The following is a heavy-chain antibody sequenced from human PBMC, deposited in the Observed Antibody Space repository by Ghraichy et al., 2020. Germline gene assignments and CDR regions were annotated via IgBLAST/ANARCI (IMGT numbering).Heavy chain of an antibody. D-gene: IGHD2-15*01. CDR1: GGSVSSGIYY. J-gene: IGHJ5*02. V-gene: IGHV4-61*01. CDR2: IYYSVST. Sequence: SQTLSLTCAVSGGSVSSGIYYWNWIRQPPGKGLEWIGYIYYSVSTNYSPSLKSRVTISVDTSKNQFSLRLSSVTAADTAVYYFARGRYCSGGSCYYQNWLDPWGQGSLVTVSS. CDR3: ARGRYCSGGSCYYQNWLDP.